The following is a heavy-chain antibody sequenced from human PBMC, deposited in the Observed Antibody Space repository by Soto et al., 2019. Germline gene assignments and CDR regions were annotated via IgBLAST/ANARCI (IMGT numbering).Heavy chain of an antibody. D-gene: IGHD3-9*01. Sequence: QLQLQESGPGLVKPSETLSLTCTVSGGSISSSSYYWGWIRQPPGKGLEWIGSIYYSGSTYYNPSLKSRVTISVDTSKNQFSLKLSSVTAADTAVYYCARQASDYDILTGYYNEYYYGMDVWGQGTTVTVSS. J-gene: IGHJ6*02. V-gene: IGHV4-39*01. CDR2: IYYSGST. CDR3: ARQASDYDILTGYYNEYYYGMDV. CDR1: GGSISSSSYY.